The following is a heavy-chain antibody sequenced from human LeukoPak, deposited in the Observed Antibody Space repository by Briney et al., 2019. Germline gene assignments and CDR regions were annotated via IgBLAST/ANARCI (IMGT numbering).Heavy chain of an antibody. CDR2: IYYSGST. J-gene: IGHJ4*02. Sequence: SETLSLTCTVSGGSISSSRYYWGWIRQPPGKGLEWIGSIYYSGSTYYNPSLKSRVTISVDTSKNQFSLKLSSVTAADTAVYYCARRRGDPRYFDYWGQGTLVTVSS. CDR1: GGSISSSRYY. CDR3: ARRRGDPRYFDY. V-gene: IGHV4-39*01. D-gene: IGHD4-17*01.